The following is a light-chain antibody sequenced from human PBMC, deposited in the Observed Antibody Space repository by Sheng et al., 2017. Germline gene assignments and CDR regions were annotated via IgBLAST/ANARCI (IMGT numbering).Light chain of an antibody. CDR1: SSNIGRNG. CDR2: SDI. CDR3: AAWDASLNGVV. Sequence: QSALTQPPSASGPPGQTATLSCSGSSSNIGRNGVSWYQQLPGMAPKLLIYSDIDRPSGVPDRFSGSKSGTSASLAISGLQSEDEADYYCAAWDASLNGVVFGGGTKLTVL. V-gene: IGLV1-44*01. J-gene: IGLJ2*01.